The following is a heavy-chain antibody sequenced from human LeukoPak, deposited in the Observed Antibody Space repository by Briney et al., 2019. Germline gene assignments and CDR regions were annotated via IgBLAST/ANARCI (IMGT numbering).Heavy chain of an antibody. Sequence: GGSLRLSCATSGITVSSDYMSWVRQAPGKGLEWVSVIYSDGSTYYADSVKGRFTISRDNSKNTLYLQMNSLRAEDTAVYYCAKDPGYSSSSDSWFDPWGQGTLVTVSS. CDR1: GITVSSDY. CDR2: IYSDGST. D-gene: IGHD6-6*01. CDR3: AKDPGYSSSSDSWFDP. J-gene: IGHJ5*02. V-gene: IGHV3-66*01.